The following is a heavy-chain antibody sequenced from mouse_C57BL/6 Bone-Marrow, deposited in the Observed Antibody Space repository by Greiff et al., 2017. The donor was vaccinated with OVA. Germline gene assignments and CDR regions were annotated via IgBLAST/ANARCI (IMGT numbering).Heavy chain of an antibody. J-gene: IGHJ2*01. CDR3: TSLLVDY. V-gene: IGHV1-15*01. CDR2: IDPETGGT. Sequence: QVQLQQSGAELVRPGASVTLSCKASGYTFTDYEMHWVKQTPVHGLEWIGAIDPETGGTAYNQKFKGEAILTADKSSSTAYMELRSLTSEDSAVYYCTSLLVDYWDKAPLSQSPQ. D-gene: IGHD2-1*01. CDR1: GYTFTDYE.